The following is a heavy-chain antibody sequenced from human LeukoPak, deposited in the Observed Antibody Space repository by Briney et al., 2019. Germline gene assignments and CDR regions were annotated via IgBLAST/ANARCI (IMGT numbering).Heavy chain of an antibody. D-gene: IGHD6-13*01. V-gene: IGHV3-30*04. J-gene: IGHJ3*01. CDR3: VRGRSSSWYDPFDV. CDR2: VSFDASNT. CDR1: GFSFSSYA. Sequence: GRSLRRSCAASGFSFSSYAMHWVRQAPGKGLDWVAVVSFDASNTYYADSVKGRFISSRDNSKNTLYLILNSLRPEDTALYYCVRGRSSSWYDPFDVWGQGTMVTVSS.